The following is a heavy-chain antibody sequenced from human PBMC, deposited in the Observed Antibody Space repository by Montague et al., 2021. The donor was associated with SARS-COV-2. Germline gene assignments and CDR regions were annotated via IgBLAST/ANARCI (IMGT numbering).Heavy chain of an antibody. V-gene: IGHV3-74*03. CDR1: GFTFSNHW. D-gene: IGHD4/OR15-4a*01. CDR2: ITTDATNT. Sequence: SLRLSCAASGFTFSNHWMHWVRQPPGKGLVWVSRITTDATNTAYADSVKGRFTVSRDNAKNTLYLQMNSLRVEDTAVYYCARDKGAATPVDPWGQGTLVTVSA. CDR3: ARDKGAATPVDP. J-gene: IGHJ5*02.